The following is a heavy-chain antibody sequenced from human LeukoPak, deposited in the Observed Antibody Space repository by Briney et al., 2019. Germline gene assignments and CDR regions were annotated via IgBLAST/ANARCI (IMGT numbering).Heavy chain of an antibody. Sequence: PGGSLRLSCAASGFTFSSYWMHWVRQAPGKGLVWVSRINSDGSSTSYADSVKGRFTISRDNAKNTLYLQMNSLRAEDTAVYYCASRDSSSWYGQNWFDPWGQGTLVTVSS. V-gene: IGHV3-74*01. J-gene: IGHJ5*02. D-gene: IGHD6-13*01. CDR1: GFTFSSYW. CDR2: INSDGSST. CDR3: ASRDSSSWYGQNWFDP.